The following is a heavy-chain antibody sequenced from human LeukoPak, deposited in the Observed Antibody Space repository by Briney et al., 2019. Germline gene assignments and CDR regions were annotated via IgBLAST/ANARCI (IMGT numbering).Heavy chain of an antibody. V-gene: IGHV3-23*01. CDR2: ISGGPVST. CDR1: GFSFSGFG. Sequence: GGSLRLSCAASGFSFSGFGMSWVRQAPGKGLEWVSGISGGPVSTSYADSVKGRFIISRDNAKNSLYLQMNNLRDEDTAVYYCARDGGSSESYPYWGQGTLVPVSS. D-gene: IGHD1-26*01. J-gene: IGHJ4*02. CDR3: ARDGGSSESYPY.